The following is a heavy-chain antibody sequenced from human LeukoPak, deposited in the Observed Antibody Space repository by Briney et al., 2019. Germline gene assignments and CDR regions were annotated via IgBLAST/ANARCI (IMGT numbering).Heavy chain of an antibody. CDR3: ARVPLSDYGDYGAFDY. D-gene: IGHD4-17*01. V-gene: IGHV1-69*13. J-gene: IGHJ4*02. CDR2: IIPIFGTT. CDR1: GGTFSSYV. Sequence: SVKVSCKASGGTFSSYVITWVRQAPGQGLEWMGTIIPIFGTTNYAQKFQGRVTITADESTNTAYMELSSLRSEDTAVYYCARVPLSDYGDYGAFDYWGQGTLVTVSS.